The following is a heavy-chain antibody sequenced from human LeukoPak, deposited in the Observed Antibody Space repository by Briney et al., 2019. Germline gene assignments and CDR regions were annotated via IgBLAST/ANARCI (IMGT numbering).Heavy chain of an antibody. J-gene: IGHJ3*02. V-gene: IGHV4-34*01. CDR3: AREGGGYSYGHGRDDAFDI. CDR1: GGSFSGYY. D-gene: IGHD5-18*01. CDR2: INHSGST. Sequence: SETLSLTCAVYGGSFSGYYWSWIRQPPGKGLEWIGEINHSGSTNYNLSLKSRVTISVDTSKNQFSLKLSSVTAADTAVYYCAREGGGYSYGHGRDDAFDIWGQGTMVTVSS.